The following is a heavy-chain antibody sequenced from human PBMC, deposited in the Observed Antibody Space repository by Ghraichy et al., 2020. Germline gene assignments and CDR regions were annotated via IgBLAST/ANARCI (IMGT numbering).Heavy chain of an antibody. CDR3: ARGVAGIVGATRTYGMDV. CDR2: IYYSGST. CDR1: GGSISSYY. J-gene: IGHJ6*02. D-gene: IGHD1-26*01. Sequence: ETLSLTCTVSGGSISSYYWSWIRQPPGKGLEWIGYIYYSGSTNYNPSLKSRVTISVDTSKNQFSLKLSSVTAADTAVYYCARGVAGIVGATRTYGMDVWGQGTTVTVSS. V-gene: IGHV4-59*01.